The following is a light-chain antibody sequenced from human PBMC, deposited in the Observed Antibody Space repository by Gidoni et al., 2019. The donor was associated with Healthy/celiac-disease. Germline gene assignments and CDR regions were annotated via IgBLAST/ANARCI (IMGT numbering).Light chain of an antibody. CDR1: QSISSY. J-gene: IGKJ1*01. CDR2: AAS. V-gene: IGKV1-39*01. Sequence: DIQMTQSPSSLSASVGDRVTITCRASQSISSYFNWYQQKPGKAPKLLIYAASSLQSGVPSRFSGSGSGTDFTLTSSSLQPEDFATYYCQQSYSTSWTFGQGTKVEIK. CDR3: QQSYSTSWT.